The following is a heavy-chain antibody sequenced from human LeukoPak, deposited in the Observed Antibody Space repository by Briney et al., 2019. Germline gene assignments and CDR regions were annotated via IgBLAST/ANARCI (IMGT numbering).Heavy chain of an antibody. CDR1: GFTFSSYP. J-gene: IGHJ4*02. CDR2: ISSNGGST. V-gene: IGHV3-64*01. CDR3: ARGEVDTAMALRN. D-gene: IGHD5-18*01. Sequence: PGGSLRLSCAASGFTFSSYPMHWVRQAPGKGLEYVSAISSNGGSTYYANSVKGRFTISRDNSKNTLYLQMGSLRAEDMAVYYCARGEVDTAMALRNWGQGTPVTVSS.